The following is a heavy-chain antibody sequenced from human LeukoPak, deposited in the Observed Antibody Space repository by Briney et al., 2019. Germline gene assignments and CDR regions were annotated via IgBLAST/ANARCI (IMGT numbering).Heavy chain of an antibody. D-gene: IGHD3-16*01. CDR1: GFTFGDYA. CDR3: TGNDYVWGSYPY. Sequence: GGSLRLSCTASGFTFGDYAMSWFRQAPGKGLEWVGFIRSKAYGGTTEYAASVKGRFTISRDDSKSIAYLQMNSLKTEDTAVYYCTGNDYVWGSYPYWGQGTLVTVSS. V-gene: IGHV3-49*03. J-gene: IGHJ4*02. CDR2: IRSKAYGGTT.